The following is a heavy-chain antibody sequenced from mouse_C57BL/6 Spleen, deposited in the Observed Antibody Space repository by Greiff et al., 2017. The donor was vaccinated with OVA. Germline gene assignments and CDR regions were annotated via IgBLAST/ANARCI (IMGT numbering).Heavy chain of an antibody. CDR3: ARRDDDPFAY. CDR1: GYTFTSYW. Sequence: QVQLQQPGAELVKPGASVKLSCKASGYTFTSYWMHWVKQRPGQGLEWIGMIHPNSGSTNYNEKFKSKATLTVDKSSSTAYMQLSSLTSEDSAVYYCARRDDDPFAYWGQGTLVTVSA. CDR2: IHPNSGST. D-gene: IGHD2-3*01. J-gene: IGHJ3*01. V-gene: IGHV1-64*01.